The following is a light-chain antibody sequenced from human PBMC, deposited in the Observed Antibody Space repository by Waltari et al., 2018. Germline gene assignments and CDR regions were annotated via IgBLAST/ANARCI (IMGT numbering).Light chain of an antibody. CDR2: DAS. V-gene: IGKV3-11*01. CDR1: QSVTTL. Sequence: EIVLTQSPATVSLSPGESATLSCRASQSVTTLLAWYQQRPAHAPRPLIDDASNRATGIPARFSGSGFGTGFTLTISNLDPEDSAIYYCQQRSSWGFTFGPGTKVEIK. CDR3: QQRSSWGFT. J-gene: IGKJ3*01.